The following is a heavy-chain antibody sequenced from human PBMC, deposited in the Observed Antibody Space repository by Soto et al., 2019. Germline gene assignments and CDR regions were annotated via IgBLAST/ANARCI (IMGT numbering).Heavy chain of an antibody. CDR1: GDTFTFYS. D-gene: IGHD3-10*01. CDR2: INPILSMS. V-gene: IGHV1-69*02. CDR3: ASSYGSGFRAFDF. Sequence: QVQLVQSGAEVKRPGSSVKVSCKASGDTFTFYSINWVRQAPGLGLEWMGRINPILSMSNYAQRFQVRVTMTADKSTSIAYMEPSRVRCDDRATHYCASSYGSGFRAFDFWGEGALVTFAS. J-gene: IGHJ4*02.